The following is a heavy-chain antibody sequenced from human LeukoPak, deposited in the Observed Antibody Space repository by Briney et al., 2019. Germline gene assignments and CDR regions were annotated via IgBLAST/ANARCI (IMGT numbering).Heavy chain of an antibody. J-gene: IGHJ4*02. D-gene: IGHD5-18*01. Sequence: GGSLRLSCAASGFTVSTKYLSWVRQAPGKGLEWVSVIYSGGSTYYADSVKGRFTISRDNSQNKVYLQMNSLRAEDTAVYYCARALTAPDYWGQGTLVTVSS. CDR3: ARALTAPDY. V-gene: IGHV3-66*01. CDR1: GFTVSTKY. CDR2: IYSGGST.